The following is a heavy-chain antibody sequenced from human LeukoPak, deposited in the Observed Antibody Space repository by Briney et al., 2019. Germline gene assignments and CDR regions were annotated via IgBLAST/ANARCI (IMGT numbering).Heavy chain of an antibody. V-gene: IGHV1-2*02. Sequence: ASAKVSCKASGYTFTGYYMHWVRQAPGQGLEWMGWINPNSGGTNYVQKFQGRVTMTRDTSISTAYMELSRLRSDDTAVYYCARISDWSDIVVVPAALLLDYWGQGTLVTVSS. CDR3: ARISDWSDIVVVPAALLLDY. CDR2: INPNSGGT. J-gene: IGHJ4*02. D-gene: IGHD2-2*02. CDR1: GYTFTGYY.